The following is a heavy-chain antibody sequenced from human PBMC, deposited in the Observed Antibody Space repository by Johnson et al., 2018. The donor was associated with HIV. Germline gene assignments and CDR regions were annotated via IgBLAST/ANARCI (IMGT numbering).Heavy chain of an antibody. V-gene: IGHV3-74*02. CDR2: INSDGSST. CDR3: AKGQSSGYPKDAFDI. CDR1: GFTFSSYW. J-gene: IGHJ3*02. Sequence: VQLLESGGGVVQPGRSLRLSCAASGFTFSSYWMHWVRQAPGKGLVWVSRINSDGSSTSYADSVKGRFTISRDNAKNTLYLQMNSLRAEDTAVYYCAKGQSSGYPKDAFDIWGQGTMVIVSS. D-gene: IGHD3-22*01.